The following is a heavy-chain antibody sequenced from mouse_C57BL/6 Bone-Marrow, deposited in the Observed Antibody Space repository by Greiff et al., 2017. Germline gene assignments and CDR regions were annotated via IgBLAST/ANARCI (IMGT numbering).Heavy chain of an antibody. V-gene: IGHV5-4*03. J-gene: IGHJ4*01. CDR2: ISDGGSYT. CDR1: GFTFSSYA. Sequence: DVKLVESGGGLVKPGGSLKLSCAASGFTFSSYAMSWVRQTPEKRLEWVATISDGGSYTSYPDNVKGRFTISRDNAKNNLYLQMSHLKSEDTAMYYCARLDYYAMDYWGQGTSVTVSS. CDR3: ARLDYYAMDY.